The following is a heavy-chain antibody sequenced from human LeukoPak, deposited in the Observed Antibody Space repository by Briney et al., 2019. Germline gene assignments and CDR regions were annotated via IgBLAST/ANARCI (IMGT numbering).Heavy chain of an antibody. V-gene: IGHV3-30*04. CDR3: ERGGESGFCSCTPSCYRWPYFDC. D-gene: IGHD2-2*01. CDR2: ISFDGNK. CDR1: GFKLSTYA. J-gene: IGHJ4*02. Sequence: GRSLRLSCAASGFKLSTYAIHWVRQAPDKGLESVAVISFDGNKYYADSVTGRFTISRDNSKSMLYLQMNSLRPEDTAIYYCERGGESGFCSCTPSCYRWPYFDCGGQGPLVTVPS.